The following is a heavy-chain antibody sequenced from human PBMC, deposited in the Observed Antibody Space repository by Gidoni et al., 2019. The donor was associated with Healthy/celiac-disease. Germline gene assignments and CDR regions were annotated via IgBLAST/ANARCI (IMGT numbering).Heavy chain of an antibody. V-gene: IGHV4-39*01. D-gene: IGHD6-19*01. CDR2: IYYTRST. CDR3: ARHRRTFEGAVAGNFDY. J-gene: IGHJ4*02. CDR1: GGSIRSSRYY. Sequence: QLQLQESGPGMVKPSETLSLTCTVAGGSIRSSRYYWGWIRQPPGKGLEWIGCIYYTRSTYYTPSLKSRVTISGDTSKNQFSLKLSSVTAADTAVYYCARHRRTFEGAVAGNFDYWGQGTLVTVSS.